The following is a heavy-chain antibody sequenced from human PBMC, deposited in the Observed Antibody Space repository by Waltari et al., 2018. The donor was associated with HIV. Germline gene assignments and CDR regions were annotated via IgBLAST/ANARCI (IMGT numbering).Heavy chain of an antibody. CDR2: INPSGGST. Sequence: VQLVQSGAEVKKPGASVKLSCKASGYTFINYYMHWIRQAPGQGLEWMGIINPSGGSTTYAQNFQGRVTMTRDTSTSTVYMELSSLRSEDTAVYYCARGYESSGWDAFDIWGQGTRVTVSS. CDR3: ARGYESSGWDAFDI. J-gene: IGHJ3*02. CDR1: GYTFINYY. D-gene: IGHD3-22*01. V-gene: IGHV1-46*01.